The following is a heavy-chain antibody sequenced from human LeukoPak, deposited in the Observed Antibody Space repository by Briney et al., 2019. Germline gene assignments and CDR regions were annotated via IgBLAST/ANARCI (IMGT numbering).Heavy chain of an antibody. CDR3: ARFSGDIVVAPAAGDYAYHFDC. D-gene: IGHD2-2*01. CDR1: GGSISSSNW. Sequence: SDTLSLTCGVSGGSISSSNWWSWVRQPPGKGLEWIGEIYHSGSTNYNPSLKSRVTISVDKSKNQFSLKLSSVTAADTAVYYCARFSGDIVVAPAAGDYAYHFDCWGQGTLATVSS. J-gene: IGHJ4*02. CDR2: IYHSGST. V-gene: IGHV4-4*02.